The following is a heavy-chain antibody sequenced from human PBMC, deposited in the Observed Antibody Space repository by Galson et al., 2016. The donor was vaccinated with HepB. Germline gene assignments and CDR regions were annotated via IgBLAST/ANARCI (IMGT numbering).Heavy chain of an antibody. CDR1: GGTFSSYA. Sequence: SVKVSCKASGGTFSSYAINWVRQAPGQGLEWMGGIIPIFGTANYAQKFQGRVTITADESTSTAYMELSSLRSEATAVYYCARGGNGYNSWWEISYDFDYGGQETLVTVSS. CDR2: IIPIFGTA. D-gene: IGHD5-24*01. CDR3: ARGGNGYNSWWEISYDFDY. V-gene: IGHV1-69*13. J-gene: IGHJ4*02.